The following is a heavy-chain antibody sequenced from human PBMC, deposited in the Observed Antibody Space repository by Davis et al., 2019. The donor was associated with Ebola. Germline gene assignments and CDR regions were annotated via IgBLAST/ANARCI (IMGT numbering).Heavy chain of an antibody. Sequence: GGSLRLSCATSGFSLTTYGIHWVRQAPGKGLDWVAVIWFDGSHKNYADSVKDRFTISRDISKNTVYLQMNSLRAEDTAVYYCARRVFPWGQGTLVTVSS. V-gene: IGHV3-33*01. D-gene: IGHD3-10*01. CDR2: IWFDGSHK. J-gene: IGHJ5*02. CDR3: ARRVFP. CDR1: GFSLTTYG.